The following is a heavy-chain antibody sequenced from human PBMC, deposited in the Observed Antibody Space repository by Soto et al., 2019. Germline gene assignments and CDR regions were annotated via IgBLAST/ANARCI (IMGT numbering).Heavy chain of an antibody. CDR1: GGSISSGDYY. CDR3: AREWYCSGSRCFGMDV. V-gene: IGHV4-31*03. CDR2: ISNSGST. D-gene: IGHD2-15*01. Sequence: SETLSLTCTVSGGSISSGDYYWNWIRQHPGKGLEWIGYISNSGSTYYNPSLKSRVTISVDTSKNQFSLKLSSVTAADTAVYYCAREWYCSGSRCFGMDVWGQGTPVTVSS. J-gene: IGHJ6*02.